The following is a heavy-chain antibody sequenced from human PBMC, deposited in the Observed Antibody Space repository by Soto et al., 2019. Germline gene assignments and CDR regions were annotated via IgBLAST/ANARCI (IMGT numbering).Heavy chain of an antibody. CDR1: RFAFIKYA. CDR2: LTSDGAET. Sequence: PGGSLRLSCAASRFAFIKYAMGWLRQAPGKGPEWVSALTSDGAETFYGDSVRGRFIISRDNSKNTLYLQMNSLRADDTAVYYCAKDVPGSGWAFDYWGQGTLVTVSS. CDR3: AKDVPGSGWAFDY. D-gene: IGHD6-19*01. V-gene: IGHV3-23*01. J-gene: IGHJ4*02.